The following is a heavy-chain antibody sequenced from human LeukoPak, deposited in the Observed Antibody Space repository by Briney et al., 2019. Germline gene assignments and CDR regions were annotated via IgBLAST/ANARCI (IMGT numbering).Heavy chain of an antibody. CDR3: AKRPSDYGDYVSYFDY. D-gene: IGHD4-17*01. CDR1: GITLSNYA. J-gene: IGHJ4*02. V-gene: IGHV3-23*01. Sequence: GGSLRLSCAVSGITLSNYAMTWVRQAPGKGLEWVAGISGSGGGTNYADSVKGRFTISRDNSKDTLYLQMNSLRAEDTAVYYCAKRPSDYGDYVSYFDYWGQGTLVTVSS. CDR2: ISGSGGGT.